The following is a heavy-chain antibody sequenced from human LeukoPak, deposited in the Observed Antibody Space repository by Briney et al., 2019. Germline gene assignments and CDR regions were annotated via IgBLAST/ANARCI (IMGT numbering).Heavy chain of an antibody. D-gene: IGHD1-26*01. Sequence: PGGSLRLSCSASGFTFSSHPMGWGRQTPGRGLGWVSAFSCSGGRTNYAASVNGRFTSSRDNSKNTLYRQINSRGAEETALDYCAKASGRYFERSYFDYWGQGTLVTVSS. CDR3: AKASGRYFERSYFDY. J-gene: IGHJ4*02. CDR1: GFTFSSHP. CDR2: FSCSGGRT. V-gene: IGHV3-23*01.